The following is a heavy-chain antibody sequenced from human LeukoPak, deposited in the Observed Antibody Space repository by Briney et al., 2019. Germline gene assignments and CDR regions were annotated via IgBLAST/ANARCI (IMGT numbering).Heavy chain of an antibody. CDR3: AKDISNYDFWSGFYT. CDR2: ISGDGGST. Sequence: PGWSLRLSCAASGFTFDDYAMHWVRQAPGKGLEWVSLISGDGGSTYYADSVKGRFTISRDNSKNSLYLQMNSLRTEDTALYYCAKDISNYDFWSGFYTWGQGTLVTVSS. J-gene: IGHJ5*02. CDR1: GFTFDDYA. D-gene: IGHD3-3*01. V-gene: IGHV3-43*02.